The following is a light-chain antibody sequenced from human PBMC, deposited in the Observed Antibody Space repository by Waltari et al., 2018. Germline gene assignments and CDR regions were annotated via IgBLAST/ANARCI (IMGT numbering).Light chain of an antibody. CDR1: HLGDKY. Sequence: SYELTQPPSVSVSPGQTASITCSGDHLGDKYTCWYQQKPGQSPVLVIYQDSKRPSGIPERFSGSNSGNTATLTISGTQAMDEADYYCQAWDSSTQNVVFGGGTKLTVL. CDR3: QAWDSSTQNVV. J-gene: IGLJ2*01. V-gene: IGLV3-1*01. CDR2: QDS.